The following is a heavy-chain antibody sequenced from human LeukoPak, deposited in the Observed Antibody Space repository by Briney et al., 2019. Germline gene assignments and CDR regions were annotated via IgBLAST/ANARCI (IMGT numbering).Heavy chain of an antibody. Sequence: ASETLSLTCTVSGGPISSYYWSWIRQPAGKGLEWIGRIYTSGSTNYNPSLKSRVTISVDKSKNQFSPKLSSVTAADTAVYYCARSRGVEGTGFDYWGQGTLVTVSS. V-gene: IGHV4-4*07. D-gene: IGHD1-26*01. CDR1: GGPISSYY. CDR3: ARSRGVEGTGFDY. CDR2: IYTSGST. J-gene: IGHJ4*02.